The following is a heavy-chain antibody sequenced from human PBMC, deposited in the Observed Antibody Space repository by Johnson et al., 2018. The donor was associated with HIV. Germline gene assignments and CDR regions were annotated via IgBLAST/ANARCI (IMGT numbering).Heavy chain of an antibody. CDR2: IYSGGST. CDR1: GFTVSSNY. J-gene: IGHJ3*02. V-gene: IGHV3-53*01. D-gene: IGHD6-13*01. CDR3: TRARYSSSWYNGDAFDI. Sequence: VQLVESGGGLIQPGGSLRLSCAASGFTVSSNYMSWVRQAPGKGLEWVSVIYSGGSTYYAASVKGRFTISRDNSKNSLYLQMNSLRAEDTALYYCTRARYSSSWYNGDAFDIWGQGTMVTVSS.